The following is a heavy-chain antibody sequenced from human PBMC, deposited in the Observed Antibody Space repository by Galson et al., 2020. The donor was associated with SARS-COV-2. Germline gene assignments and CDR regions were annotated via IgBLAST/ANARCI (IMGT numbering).Heavy chain of an antibody. V-gene: IGHV7-4-1*02. CDR3: ARDSSWSYPYYYYYMDV. J-gene: IGHJ6*03. CDR1: GYTFTSYA. Sequence: ASVKVSCKASGYTFTSYAMNWVRQAPGQGLEWMGWINTNTGNPTYAQGFTGRFVFSLDTSVSTAYLQISSLKAEDTAVYYCARDSSWSYPYYYYYMDVWGKGTTVTVSS. D-gene: IGHD1-26*01. CDR2: INTNTGNP.